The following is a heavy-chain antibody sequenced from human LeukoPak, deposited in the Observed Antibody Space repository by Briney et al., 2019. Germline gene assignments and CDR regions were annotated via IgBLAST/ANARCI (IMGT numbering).Heavy chain of an antibody. J-gene: IGHJ4*02. Sequence: GGSLRLSCAASGFTFSSYSMNWVRQAPGKGLEWVSAISGSGGTTYYADSVKGRFTISRDNSKNTLYLQMNSLRAEDTAVYYCAKDLRSGNSIFDYWGQGTLVTVSS. V-gene: IGHV3-23*01. CDR1: GFTFSSYS. CDR3: AKDLRSGNSIFDY. CDR2: ISGSGGTT. D-gene: IGHD2-21*02.